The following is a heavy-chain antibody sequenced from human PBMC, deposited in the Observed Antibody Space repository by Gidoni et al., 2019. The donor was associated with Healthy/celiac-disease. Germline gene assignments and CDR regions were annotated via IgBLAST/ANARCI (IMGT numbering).Heavy chain of an antibody. CDR1: GYSISSGSYF. V-gene: IGHV4-61*02. J-gene: IGHJ6*02. D-gene: IGHD1-26*01. CDR3: ARDSGSYYGMDV. Sequence: QVQLQESGPGLVKPSQTLSLTCTVPGYSISSGSYFWSWVRQPAGKGLEWIGRIYTSGSTYYNPSLKSRVTISVDTSRNQFSLKLTSVTAADTAVYYCARDSGSYYGMDVWGQGTTVTVSS. CDR2: IYTSGST.